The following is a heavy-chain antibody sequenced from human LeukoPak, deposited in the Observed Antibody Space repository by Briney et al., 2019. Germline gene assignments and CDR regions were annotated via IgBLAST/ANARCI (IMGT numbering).Heavy chain of an antibody. D-gene: IGHD6-19*01. V-gene: IGHV1-18*01. CDR2: ISAYNGNT. J-gene: IGHJ5*02. CDR1: GYTFTSYG. CDR3: ARGADEYSSGWCPP. Sequence: ASVKVSCKASGYTFTSYGISWVRQAPGQVLEWMGWISAYNGNTNYAQKLQGRVTMTTDTSTSTAYMELRSLRSDDTAVYYCARGADEYSSGWCPPWGQGTLVTVSS.